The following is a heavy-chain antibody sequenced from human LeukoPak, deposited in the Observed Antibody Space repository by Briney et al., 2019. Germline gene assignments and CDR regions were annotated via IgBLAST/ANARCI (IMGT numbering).Heavy chain of an antibody. CDR1: GFTFSSYA. CDR2: ISGSGGST. D-gene: IGHD3-3*01. J-gene: IGHJ4*02. CDR3: AKAGGYYDFWSGYYQGYYFDY. Sequence: PGGSLRLSCAAPGFTFSSYAMSWVRQAPGKGLEWVSAISGSGGSTYYADSVKGRFTISRDNSKNTLYLQMNSLRAEDTAVYYCAKAGGYYDFWSGYYQGYYFDYWGQGTLVTVSS. V-gene: IGHV3-23*01.